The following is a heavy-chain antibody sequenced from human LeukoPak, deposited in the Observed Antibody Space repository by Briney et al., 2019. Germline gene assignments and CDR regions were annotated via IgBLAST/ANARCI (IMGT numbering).Heavy chain of an antibody. CDR3: ARVSGDYSGIDY. CDR2: IYYSGST. CDR1: GFTFSSYA. D-gene: IGHD4-11*01. Sequence: PGGSLRLSCAASGFTFSSYAMSWVRQAPGKGLEWIGYIYYSGSTNYNPSLKSRVTISVDTSKNQFSLKLSSVTAADTAVYYCARVSGDYSGIDYWGQGTLVTVSS. J-gene: IGHJ4*02. V-gene: IGHV4-59*01.